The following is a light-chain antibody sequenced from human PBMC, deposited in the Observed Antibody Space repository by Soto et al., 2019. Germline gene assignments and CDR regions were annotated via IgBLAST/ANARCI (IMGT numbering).Light chain of an antibody. CDR1: SSDVGSYNL. J-gene: IGLJ3*02. Sequence: QSALTQPASVSGSPGQSITISCTGTSSDVGSYNLVSWYQQHPGKAPKLMIFDVNKRPSGVPDRFSGSNSGNAASLTISGLQPEDEADYFCCSFVDSDTVLFGGGTKLTVL. CDR3: CSFVDSDTVL. CDR2: DVN. V-gene: IGLV2-23*01.